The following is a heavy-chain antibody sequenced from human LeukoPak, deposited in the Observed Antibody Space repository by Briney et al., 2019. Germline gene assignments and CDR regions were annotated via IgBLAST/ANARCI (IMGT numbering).Heavy chain of an antibody. J-gene: IGHJ4*02. CDR3: ARVIVVLGGYFDY. V-gene: IGHV4-34*01. CDR1: GGSISNYY. CDR2: ITHSGNT. D-gene: IGHD2-8*02. Sequence: SETLSLTCTVSGGSISNYYWSWIRQPPGKGLEWIGEITHSGNTNYNPSLTSRVTISVDTSKNQFSLKMSSVTAADTAVYYCARVIVVLGGYFDYWGQGTRVTVSS.